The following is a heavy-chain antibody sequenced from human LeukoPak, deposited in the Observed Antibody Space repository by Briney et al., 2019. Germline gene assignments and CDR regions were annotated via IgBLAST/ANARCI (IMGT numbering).Heavy chain of an antibody. CDR1: GYTFTSYG. Sequence: ASVKLSCKASGYTFTSYGISWVRQAPGQGLEWMGWISAYNGNTNYAQKLQGRVTMTTDTSTSTAYMELRSLRSDDTAVYYCARDGGITMIDYFDYWGQGTLVTVSS. CDR3: ARDGGITMIDYFDY. D-gene: IGHD3-22*01. V-gene: IGHV1-18*01. CDR2: ISAYNGNT. J-gene: IGHJ4*02.